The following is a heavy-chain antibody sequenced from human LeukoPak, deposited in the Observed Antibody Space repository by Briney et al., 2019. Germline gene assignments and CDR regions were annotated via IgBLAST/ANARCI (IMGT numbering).Heavy chain of an antibody. J-gene: IGHJ4*02. D-gene: IGHD3-10*01. CDR2: ISSSGRNI. Sequence: PGGSLRLSCAASGFTFSSYSMNWGRQAAGKGLEWVSSISSSGRNIYYADSVKGRFTISRDNAKNSLYLQMNSLRAEDTAVYYCARRMYYSASDSTLAKSIDYWGQGTLVTVSS. V-gene: IGHV3-21*01. CDR3: ARRMYYSASDSTLAKSIDY. CDR1: GFTFSSYS.